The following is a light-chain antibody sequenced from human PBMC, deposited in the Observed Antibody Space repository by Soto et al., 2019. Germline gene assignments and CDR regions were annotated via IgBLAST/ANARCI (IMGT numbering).Light chain of an antibody. CDR1: QNVGNS. J-gene: IGKJ2*01. CDR3: QHYNNWPPYT. V-gene: IGKV3-15*01. Sequence: EIVMTQSPATLSVSPGERATLSCRASQNVGNSLAWYQQKPGQAPRLLIYGATTRATGIPARFSGSGSGTDFTLTIHSLQSQDFAVYYCQHYNNWPPYTFGQGTKVEIK. CDR2: GAT.